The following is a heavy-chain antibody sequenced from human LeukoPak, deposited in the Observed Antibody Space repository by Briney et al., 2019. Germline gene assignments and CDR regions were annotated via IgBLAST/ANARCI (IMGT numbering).Heavy chain of an antibody. J-gene: IGHJ4*02. CDR2: IYSAGNT. V-gene: IGHV3-66*01. D-gene: IGHD6-13*01. CDR1: GFTVSSNY. CDR3: ARTIAAVGFDYFDY. Sequence: GGSLRLSCAASGFTVSSNYMSWVRQAPGKGLEWVSIIYSAGNTYYADSVKGRFTVSRDNSKNTLYLQMNSLRDEDTAVYYCARTIAAVGFDYFDYWGQGTLVTVSS.